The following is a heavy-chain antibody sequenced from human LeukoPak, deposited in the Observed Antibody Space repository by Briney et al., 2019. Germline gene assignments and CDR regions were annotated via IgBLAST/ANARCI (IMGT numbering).Heavy chain of an antibody. CDR2: IIPIFGTA. Sequence: ASVKVSCKASGGTFGSYAISWVRQAPGQGLEWMGGIIPIFGTANYAQKFQGRVTITADESTSTAYMELSSLRSEDTAVYYCARVVQYCSSTSCYGYFDYWGQGTLVTVSS. D-gene: IGHD2-2*01. CDR1: GGTFGSYA. CDR3: ARVVQYCSSTSCYGYFDY. V-gene: IGHV1-69*13. J-gene: IGHJ4*02.